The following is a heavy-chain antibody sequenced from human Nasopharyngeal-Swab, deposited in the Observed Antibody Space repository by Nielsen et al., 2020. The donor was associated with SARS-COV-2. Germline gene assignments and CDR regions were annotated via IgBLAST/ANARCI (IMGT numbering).Heavy chain of an antibody. CDR2: ISSSSYI. Sequence: VRQMPGKGLEWVSSISSSSYIYYADSVKGRFTISRDNAKNSLYLQMNSLRAEDTAVYYCASGGGIGCSGGSCYSSLWYYYYMDVWGQGTTVT. J-gene: IGHJ6*03. V-gene: IGHV3-69-1*01. CDR3: ASGGGIGCSGGSCYSSLWYYYYMDV. D-gene: IGHD2-15*01.